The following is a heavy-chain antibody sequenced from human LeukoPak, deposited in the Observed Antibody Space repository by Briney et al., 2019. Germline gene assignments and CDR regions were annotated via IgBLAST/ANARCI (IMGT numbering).Heavy chain of an antibody. CDR1: GFTFSSYS. CDR3: ARADYYVSGSPSNEGYCYGMDV. Sequence: GGSLTLSCPPSGFTFSSYSMNWVRQAPGKGLEWVSSISSSSSYIVYPDSVKGRFTISRDNANHSLYMQMNSLGVEDTAVYYCARADYYVSGSPSNEGYCYGMDVWGQGTTVTVSS. J-gene: IGHJ6*02. D-gene: IGHD3-10*01. V-gene: IGHV3-21*01. CDR2: ISSSSSYI.